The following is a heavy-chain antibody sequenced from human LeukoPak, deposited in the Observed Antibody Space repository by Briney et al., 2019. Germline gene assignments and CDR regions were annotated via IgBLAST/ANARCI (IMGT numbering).Heavy chain of an antibody. D-gene: IGHD2-2*01. Sequence: ASVKVSCKASGYTFTSYGINWVRQAPGQGLEWMGWINPNSGGTNYAQKFQGRVTMTRDTSISTAYMELSRLRSDDTAVYYCASALYQANYMDVWGKGTTVTVSS. CDR1: GYTFTSYG. J-gene: IGHJ6*03. V-gene: IGHV1-2*02. CDR2: INPNSGGT. CDR3: ASALYQANYMDV.